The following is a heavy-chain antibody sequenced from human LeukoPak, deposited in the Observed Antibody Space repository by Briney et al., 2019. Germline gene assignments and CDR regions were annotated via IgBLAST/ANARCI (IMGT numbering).Heavy chain of an antibody. J-gene: IGHJ6*03. CDR2: IYYSGTT. D-gene: IGHD6-19*01. CDR1: GDSISNSNYY. Sequence: SETLSLTCTVSGDSISNSNYYWGWIRQPPGKGLEWIGYIYYSGTTNYNPSLKSRVSMSVDTSKNQFSLKLSSVTAADTAVYYCARDLGSYSSGWWGAGYYYMDVWGKGTTVTVSS. CDR3: ARDLGSYSSGWWGAGYYYMDV. V-gene: IGHV4-61*01.